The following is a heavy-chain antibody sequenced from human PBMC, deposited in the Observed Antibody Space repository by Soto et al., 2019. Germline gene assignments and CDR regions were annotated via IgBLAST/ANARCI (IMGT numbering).Heavy chain of an antibody. V-gene: IGHV2-5*02. D-gene: IGHD2-15*01. Sequence: QITLKESGPTLVKPTQTLTLTCTISGFSLSTNGVGVGWIRQHPGKPLEWLTLSYWDDYNRYSPSLKSRLTITKDTSKNQVVLTMTNTDPVDTATYYWAHSGDGGPSGIYNWLDPWGQGGLVTVS. CDR1: GFSLSTNGVG. J-gene: IGHJ5*02. CDR2: SYWDDYN. CDR3: AHSGDGGPSGIYNWLDP.